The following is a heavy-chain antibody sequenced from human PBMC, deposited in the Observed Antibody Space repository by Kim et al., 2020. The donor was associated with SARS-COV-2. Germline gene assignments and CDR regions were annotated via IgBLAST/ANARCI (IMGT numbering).Heavy chain of an antibody. V-gene: IGHV4-39*01. Sequence: SETLSLTCTVSGGSISSSSYYWGWIRQPPGKGLEWIGSIYYSGSTYYNPSLKSRVTISVDTSKNQFSLKLSSVTAADTAVYYCARLPLRPGSRDPAGMDVWGQGTTVTVSS. CDR2: IYYSGST. J-gene: IGHJ6*02. D-gene: IGHD4-17*01. CDR3: ARLPLRPGSRDPAGMDV. CDR1: GGSISSSSYY.